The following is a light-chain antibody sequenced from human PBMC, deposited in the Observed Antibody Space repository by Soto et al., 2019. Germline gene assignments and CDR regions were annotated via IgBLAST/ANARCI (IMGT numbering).Light chain of an antibody. V-gene: IGKV3-15*01. Sequence: EIVMTQSPATLSVSPGERATLSCRASQSVNNKLAWFQQKPGQAPRLLIFGVSTRATDIPARFSGSGSGTDFTLTISSLQSEDLAVYYCQHRNERPFTFGPGTKLEIE. CDR2: GVS. J-gene: IGKJ3*01. CDR1: QSVNNK. CDR3: QHRNERPFT.